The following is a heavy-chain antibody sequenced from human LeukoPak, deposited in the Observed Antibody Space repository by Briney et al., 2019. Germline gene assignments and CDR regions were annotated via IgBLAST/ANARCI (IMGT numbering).Heavy chain of an antibody. V-gene: IGHV3-74*01. J-gene: IGHJ4*02. Sequence: GGSLRLSCAASGFTFSDYWMQWVRQVPGKGLVWVSHINNDGTDTKYADSVNGRFTISRDNARNTLYLQMNTLRAEDTAVYYCTRDFYGIDSWGQGTLVTVSS. CDR1: GFTFSDYW. CDR3: TRDFYGIDS. D-gene: IGHD2/OR15-2a*01. CDR2: INNDGTDT.